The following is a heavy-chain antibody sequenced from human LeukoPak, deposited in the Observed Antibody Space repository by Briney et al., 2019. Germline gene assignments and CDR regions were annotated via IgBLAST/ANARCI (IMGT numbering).Heavy chain of an antibody. CDR2: IYYSGST. CDR3: ARGYGIDSSGHPYFDY. CDR1: GGSISSGGYY. D-gene: IGHD3-22*01. Sequence: SQTLSLTCPVSGGSISSGGYYWSWIRQHPGKGLEWIRYIYYSGSTYYNPSLKSRVTISVDTSKNQFSLKLSSVTAADTAVYYCARGYGIDSSGHPYFDYWGQGTLVTVSS. J-gene: IGHJ4*02. V-gene: IGHV4-31*03.